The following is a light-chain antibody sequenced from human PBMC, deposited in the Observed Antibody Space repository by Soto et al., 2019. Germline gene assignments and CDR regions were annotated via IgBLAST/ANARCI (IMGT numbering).Light chain of an antibody. CDR3: KKSFSPPNI. CDR2: ETS. V-gene: IGKV1-39*01. Sequence: IQMTQSPSSLSASVGDRVTITCRASQSLSSRLTWYQQKPGEAPKLLIYETSSLHSGVPSRFSGSGSETDLPPTFTSLQPEVFAPYYCKKSFSPPNIFGRGPRLEIK. CDR1: QSLSSR. J-gene: IGKJ2*01.